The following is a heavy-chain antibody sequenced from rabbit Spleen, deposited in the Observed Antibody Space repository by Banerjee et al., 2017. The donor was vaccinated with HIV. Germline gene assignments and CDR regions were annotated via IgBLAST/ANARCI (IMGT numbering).Heavy chain of an antibody. V-gene: IGHV1S45*01. D-gene: IGHD8-1*01. J-gene: IGHJ6*01. CDR2: INTITGKT. CDR1: GFSFSSSSY. Sequence: QEQVVESGGGLVKPGASLTLTCKASGFSFSSSSYMCWVRQAPGKGLEWIGCINTITGKTVYATWTKGRFTISKTSSTTMTLQMTSLTAADTATYFCARDAGTSFSTYGMDLWGPGTLVTVS. CDR3: ARDAGTSFSTYGMDL.